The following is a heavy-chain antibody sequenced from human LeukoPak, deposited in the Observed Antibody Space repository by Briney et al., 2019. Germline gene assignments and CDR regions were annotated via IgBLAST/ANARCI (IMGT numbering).Heavy chain of an antibody. V-gene: IGHV3-64D*09. CDR1: GFTISIYA. CDR3: VKGGQYSSSSHFDY. D-gene: IGHD6-6*01. J-gene: IGHJ4*02. CDR2: ISSKGVST. Sequence: PGGSLRLSCSASGFTISIYAMHWVRQAPGKGLEYVAGISSKGVSTYYADSVKGRFTISRDNSNDTMFLQMSSLRAEDTAVYYCVKGGQYSSSSHFDYWGQGTLVTVSS.